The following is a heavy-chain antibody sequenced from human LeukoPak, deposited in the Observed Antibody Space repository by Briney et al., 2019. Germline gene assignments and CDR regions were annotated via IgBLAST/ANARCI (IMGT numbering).Heavy chain of an antibody. D-gene: IGHD6-25*01. Sequence: GGSLRLSCAASGFTFSSYEMNWVRQAPGKGLEWVSYISSSGSTIYYADSVKGRFTISRDNAKSSLYLLMNSLRAEDTALYYCARDLDNGAAFDYWGQGTLVTVSS. J-gene: IGHJ4*02. CDR1: GFTFSSYE. CDR2: ISSSGSTI. V-gene: IGHV3-48*03. CDR3: ARDLDNGAAFDY.